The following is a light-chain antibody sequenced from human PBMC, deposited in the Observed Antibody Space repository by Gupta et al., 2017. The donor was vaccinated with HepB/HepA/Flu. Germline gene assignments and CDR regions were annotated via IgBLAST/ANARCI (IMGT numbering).Light chain of an antibody. V-gene: IGKV1-33*01. CDR3: QQYDNLLT. CDR2: DAS. J-gene: IGKJ4*01. Sequence: DIQMTQSPSSLSASVGDRVTITCQASQDISNYLNWYQQKPGKAPKLLIYDASNLERGVPSRFSGSGSGTDFTFTSSSLQPEDIATYYCQQYDNLLTFGGGTKVEIK. CDR1: QDISNY.